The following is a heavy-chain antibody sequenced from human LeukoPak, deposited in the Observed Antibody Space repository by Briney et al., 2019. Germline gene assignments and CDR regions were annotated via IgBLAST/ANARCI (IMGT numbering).Heavy chain of an antibody. CDR2: IFSGGRK. V-gene: IGHV3-53*01. Sequence: GGSLRLSCAASGFTVSSNYMNWVRQAPGKGLEWVSGIFSGGRKYYAVCVNGRFTIYRDNSKNQQYLQMTSLRAEDTAVYYCARRHLYYDRALDAFDIWGKGTMVTVSS. D-gene: IGHD3-22*01. CDR1: GFTVSSNY. J-gene: IGHJ3*02. CDR3: ARRHLYYDRALDAFDI.